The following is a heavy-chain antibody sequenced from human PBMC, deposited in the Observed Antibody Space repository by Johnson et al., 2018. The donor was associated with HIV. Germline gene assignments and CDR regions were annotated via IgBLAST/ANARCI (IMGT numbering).Heavy chain of an antibody. Sequence: QVQLVESGGGVVQPGRSLRLSCAASGFTFSSYAMHWVRQAPGKGLEWVAVISYDGSNKYYADSVNGRFTISRDNSKNTLYLQMNSLRAEDTAVYSCAKDKQPGNGRYDALDIWGQGTMVTVSS. CDR2: ISYDGSNK. V-gene: IGHV3-30-3*02. D-gene: IGHD1-1*01. CDR1: GFTFSSYA. J-gene: IGHJ3*02. CDR3: AKDKQPGNGRYDALDI.